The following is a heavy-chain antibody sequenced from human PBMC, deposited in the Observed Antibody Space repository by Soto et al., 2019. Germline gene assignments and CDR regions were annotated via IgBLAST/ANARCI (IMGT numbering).Heavy chain of an antibody. CDR2: IYHSGST. J-gene: IGHJ6*02. CDR1: GYSISSGYY. CDR3: ARDNIRAEVFGVVIYDYYYGMDV. Sequence: PSETLSLTCAVSGYSISSGYYWGWIRQPPGKGLEWIGSIYHSGSTYYNPSLKSRVTISVDTSKNQFSLKLSSVTAADTAVYYCARDNIRAEVFGVVIYDYYYGMDVWGQGXTVTVYS. D-gene: IGHD3-3*01. V-gene: IGHV4-38-2*02.